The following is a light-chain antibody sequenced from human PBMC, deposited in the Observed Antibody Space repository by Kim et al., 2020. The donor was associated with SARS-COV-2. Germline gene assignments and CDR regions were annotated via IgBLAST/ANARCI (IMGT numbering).Light chain of an antibody. Sequence: ATITCKSSQSVLSSSNNRNYLSWHQQKPGQPPRLLIYGASSRKSGVPDRLGGSVSGTDFTLTISSLQAEDVAVYYCQQYYTTPITFGQGTRLEIK. V-gene: IGKV4-1*01. CDR2: GAS. CDR3: QQYYTTPIT. J-gene: IGKJ5*01. CDR1: QSVLSSSNNRNY.